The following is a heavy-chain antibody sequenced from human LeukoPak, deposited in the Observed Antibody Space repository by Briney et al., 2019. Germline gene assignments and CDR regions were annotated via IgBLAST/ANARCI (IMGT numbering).Heavy chain of an antibody. J-gene: IGHJ6*03. CDR3: ARDLEGRDLGYYYYMDV. V-gene: IGHV4-61*02. D-gene: IGHD3-3*01. CDR1: GGSISISSYY. CDR2: IYTSGST. Sequence: PSETLSLTCTVSGGSISISSYYWSWIRQPAGKGLEWIGRIYTSGSTNYNPSLKSRVTMSVDTSKNQFSLKLSSVTAADTAVYYCARDLEGRDLGYYYYMDVWGKGTTVTVSS.